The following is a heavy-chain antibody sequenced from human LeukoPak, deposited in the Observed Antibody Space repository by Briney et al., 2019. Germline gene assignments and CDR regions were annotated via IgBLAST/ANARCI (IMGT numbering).Heavy chain of an antibody. CDR2: LNKSGIT. Sequence: SETLSLTCTIYSGSFSAYYCICVRQPPGKGLDCIGELNKSGITNYNPSLNSRVTMSVDTSKNQFSLRLSSVTAADTAVYYCVSQYYDTGGFSPFDYWGQGTLVTVSS. V-gene: IGHV4-34*01. CDR3: VSQYYDTGGFSPFDY. J-gene: IGHJ4*02. CDR1: SGSFSAYY. D-gene: IGHD3-16*01.